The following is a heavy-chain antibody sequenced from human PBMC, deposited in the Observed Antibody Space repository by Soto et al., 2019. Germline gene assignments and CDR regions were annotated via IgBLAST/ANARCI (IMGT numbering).Heavy chain of an antibody. J-gene: IGHJ4*02. Sequence: QVLLEQSGSVVKRPGSSVTVSCKASGGPFNNFIFTWVRQAPGQGLEWMGRIIPILNKTNYAQTFRGRVAITADTPASTSYIALTGLRLDDTAMYYCVKDFSGYTSLWGQGTLVSVTS. D-gene: IGHD3-3*01. CDR1: GGPFNNFI. CDR3: VKDFSGYTSL. CDR2: IIPILNKT. V-gene: IGHV1-69*02.